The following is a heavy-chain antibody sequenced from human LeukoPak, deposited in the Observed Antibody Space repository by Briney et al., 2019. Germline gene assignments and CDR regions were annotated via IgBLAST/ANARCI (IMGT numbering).Heavy chain of an antibody. CDR3: ARVMGGGYSYGFHFDY. V-gene: IGHV7-4-1*02. CDR1: GYTFTSCA. CDR2: INTNTGNP. Sequence: ASVKVSCKASGYTFTSCAMNWVRQAPGQGLEWMGWINTNTGNPTYAQGFTGRFVFSLDTSVSTAYLQISSLKAEDTAVYYCARVMGGGYSYGFHFDYWGQGTLVTVSS. D-gene: IGHD5-18*01. J-gene: IGHJ4*02.